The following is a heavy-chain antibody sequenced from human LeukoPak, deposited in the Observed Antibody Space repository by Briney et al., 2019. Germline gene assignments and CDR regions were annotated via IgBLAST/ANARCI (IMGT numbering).Heavy chain of an antibody. CDR2: IRYDGSRK. V-gene: IGHV3-30*02. Sequence: GGSLRLSCAASGFTFSNYEMHWVRQAPDKGLEWVAFIRYDGSRKYYADSVKGRFTISRDNSKNTLYLQMNSLRAEDTAMYYCAKVSLNMVNDAFDIWGQGTMVSVSS. CDR3: AKVSLNMVNDAFDI. J-gene: IGHJ3*02. D-gene: IGHD4/OR15-4a*01. CDR1: GFTFSNYE.